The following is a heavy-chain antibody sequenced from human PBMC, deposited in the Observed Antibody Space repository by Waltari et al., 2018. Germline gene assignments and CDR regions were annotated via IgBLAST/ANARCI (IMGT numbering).Heavy chain of an antibody. CDR3: ARGGSSWPYWYFDL. J-gene: IGHJ2*01. V-gene: IGHV4-34*01. CDR2: INHSGST. CDR1: GGSFSGYY. Sequence: QVQLQQWGAGLLKPSETLSLTCAVYGGSFSGYYWSWIRQPPGKGLEWIGEINHSGSTNSNPSLKSRVTISVDTSKNQFSLKLSSVTAADTAVYYCARGGSSWPYWYFDLWGRGTLVTVSS. D-gene: IGHD6-13*01.